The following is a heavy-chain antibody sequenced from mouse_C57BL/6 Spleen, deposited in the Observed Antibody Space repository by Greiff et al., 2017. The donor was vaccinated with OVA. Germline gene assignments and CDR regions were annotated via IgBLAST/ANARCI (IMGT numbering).Heavy chain of an antibody. D-gene: IGHD1-1*01. CDR3: ARGTVVAWYFDY. CDR2: IDPEDGET. CDR1: GFNIKDYY. J-gene: IGHJ2*01. Sequence: EVKLQESGAELVKPGASVKLSCTASGFNIKDYYMHWVKQRTEQGLEWIGRIDPEDGETKDAPNFQGKATITADTASNTAYLQLSSLTSEDTAVYYGARGTVVAWYFDYWGQGTTRTVSS. V-gene: IGHV14-2*01.